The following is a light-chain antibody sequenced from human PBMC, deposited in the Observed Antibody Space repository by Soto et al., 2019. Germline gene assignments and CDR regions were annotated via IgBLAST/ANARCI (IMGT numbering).Light chain of an antibody. J-gene: IGLJ2*01. Sequence: QSALTQPAAVSGSPGQSITISCTGTSSDIGGHNFVSWYQHHPGKAPKLLIYEVSYRASGVSNRFTGSKSGNTASLTISGLQAEDEADYSCSSYTTSSYVVFGGGTKLTVL. CDR2: EVS. CDR3: SSYTTSSYVV. CDR1: SSDIGGHNF. V-gene: IGLV2-14*01.